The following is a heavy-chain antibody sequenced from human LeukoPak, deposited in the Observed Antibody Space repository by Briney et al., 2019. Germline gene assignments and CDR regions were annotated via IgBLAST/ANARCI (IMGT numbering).Heavy chain of an antibody. D-gene: IGHD6-13*01. J-gene: IGHJ5*02. V-gene: IGHV1-8*01. CDR2: MNPNSGNT. Sequence: ASVQVSCQASGYTFTSYDINWVRQATGQGLEWMGWMNPNSGNTGYAQKFQGRVTMTRNTSISTAYMELSSLRSEDTAVYYCARHGIAAAWGFGGPTSNWFDPWGQGTPVTVSS. CDR1: GYTFTSYD. CDR3: ARHGIAAAWGFGGPTSNWFDP.